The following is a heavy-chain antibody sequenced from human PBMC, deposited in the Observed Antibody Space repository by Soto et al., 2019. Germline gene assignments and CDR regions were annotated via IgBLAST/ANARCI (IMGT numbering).Heavy chain of an antibody. CDR1: GGSIISSNW. V-gene: IGHV4-4*02. CDR3: AGYYDSSGYSYYFDY. CDR2: IYHSGST. J-gene: IGHJ4*02. Sequence: SETLSLTCAASGGSIISSNWWSWVRQPPGKGLEWIGEIYHSGSTNYNPSLKSRVTISVDKSKNQFSLKLSSVTAADTAVYYCAGYYDSSGYSYYFDYWGQGTLVTVPQ. D-gene: IGHD3-22*01.